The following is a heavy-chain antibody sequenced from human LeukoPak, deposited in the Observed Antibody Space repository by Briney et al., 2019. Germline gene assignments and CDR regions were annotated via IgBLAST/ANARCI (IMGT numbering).Heavy chain of an antibody. Sequence: GGSLRLSCVTAGFPFSNYWMNWVRQAPGKGLEWVANVKQDGSEIYYVDSVKGRFTISRDNAKKSLYLQMNSLRAEDTAVYYCARDKMPSSGWYGNFGYWGQGTLVTVSS. J-gene: IGHJ4*02. CDR1: GFPFSNYW. CDR2: VKQDGSEI. D-gene: IGHD6-19*01. CDR3: ARDKMPSSGWYGNFGY. V-gene: IGHV3-7*01.